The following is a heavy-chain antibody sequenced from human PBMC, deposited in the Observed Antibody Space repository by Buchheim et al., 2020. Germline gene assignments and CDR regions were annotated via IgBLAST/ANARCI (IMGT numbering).Heavy chain of an antibody. Sequence: EVQLLESGGSLVQPGGSLRLSCAASGFTFSNYAMNWVRRAPGKGLEWVSSIGVSSSNTYYADSVKGRFTISRDNSTNTLFLQMNSLSAEDTAVYYCAKRDYSDTSGYPYFDCWGQGAL. V-gene: IGHV3-23*01. CDR3: AKRDYSDTSGYPYFDC. D-gene: IGHD3-22*01. J-gene: IGHJ4*02. CDR1: GFTFSNYA. CDR2: IGVSSSNT.